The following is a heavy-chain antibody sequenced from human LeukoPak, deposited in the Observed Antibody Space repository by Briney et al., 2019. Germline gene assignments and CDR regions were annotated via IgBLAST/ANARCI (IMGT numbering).Heavy chain of an antibody. V-gene: IGHV1-69*13. CDR2: ISPIFGTA. D-gene: IGHD2-15*01. Sequence: SVKVSCKVSGGTFSSYAISWVRQAPGQGLEWMGGISPIFGTANYAQKFQGRVTITADESTSTAYMELSSLRSEDTAVYYCASANCSGGSCHLPQSDYWGQGTLVTVSS. J-gene: IGHJ4*02. CDR3: ASANCSGGSCHLPQSDY. CDR1: GGTFSSYA.